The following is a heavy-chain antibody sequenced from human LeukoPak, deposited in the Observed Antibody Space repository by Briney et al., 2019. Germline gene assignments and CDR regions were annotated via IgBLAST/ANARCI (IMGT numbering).Heavy chain of an antibody. CDR3: ATGHSYGYDY. J-gene: IGHJ4*02. D-gene: IGHD5-18*01. CDR1: GLTFSDFW. CDR2: VKGDGRTT. V-gene: IGHV3-74*01. Sequence: GGSLRLSCAASGLTFSDFWMHWVRQPPGKGLVWVALVKGDGRTTIYADSVKGRFTISRDNAKNALYLQMNSLRADDSGVYYCATGHSYGYDYWGQGVLVTVSS.